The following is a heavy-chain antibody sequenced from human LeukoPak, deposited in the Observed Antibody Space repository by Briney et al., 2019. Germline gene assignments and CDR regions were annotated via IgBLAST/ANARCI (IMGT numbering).Heavy chain of an antibody. Sequence: GRSLRLSCAASEFTFSTYAMHWVRQAPGKGLEWVAVISYDGSIKYYADSVKGRFAISRDNSKNTLYLEMNSLRVEDTAVYYCARELGVAVAGEAGYYNYYGMDVWGQGTTVTVSS. CDR1: EFTFSTYA. CDR3: ARELGVAVAGEAGYYNYYGMDV. J-gene: IGHJ6*02. D-gene: IGHD6-19*01. CDR2: ISYDGSIK. V-gene: IGHV3-30*09.